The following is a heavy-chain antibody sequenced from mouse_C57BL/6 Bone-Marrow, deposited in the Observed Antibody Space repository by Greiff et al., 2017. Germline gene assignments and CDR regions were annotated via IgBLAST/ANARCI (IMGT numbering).Heavy chain of an antibody. CDR3: ATRGSLNWDYFDY. V-gene: IGHV14-1*01. CDR1: GFNIKDYY. D-gene: IGHD4-1*02. J-gene: IGHJ2*01. CDR2: IDPADGDT. Sequence: EVMLVESGAELVRPGASVKLSCTASGFNIKDYYMHWVKQRPEQGQEWIGRIDPADGDTEYAPKFQGKATMTADTSSNTAYLQLSSLTSEHTSVYYCATRGSLNWDYFDYWGQGTTLTVSS.